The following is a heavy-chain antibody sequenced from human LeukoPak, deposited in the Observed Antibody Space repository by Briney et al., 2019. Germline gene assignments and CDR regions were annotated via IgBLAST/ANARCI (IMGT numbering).Heavy chain of an antibody. CDR2: INPSGGST. J-gene: IGHJ4*02. Sequence: ASVKVSCKASVYTFTSYYMHWVRQAPGQGLEWMGIINPSGGSTSYAQKFQGRVTMTRDMSTSTVYMELSSLRSEDTAVYYCARAGGSYHPIDYWGQGTLVTVSS. D-gene: IGHD1-26*01. CDR3: ARAGGSYHPIDY. CDR1: VYTFTSYY. V-gene: IGHV1-46*01.